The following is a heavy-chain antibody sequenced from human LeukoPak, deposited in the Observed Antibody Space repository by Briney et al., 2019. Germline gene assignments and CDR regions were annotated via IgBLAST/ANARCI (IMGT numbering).Heavy chain of an antibody. D-gene: IGHD3-10*01. CDR2: ISSSSYI. V-gene: IGHV3-21*01. CDR3: ARDIRYYYGSPNP. CDR1: GFTFSSYS. Sequence: PGGSLRLSCAASGFTFSSYSMNWVRQAPGKGLEWVSSISSSSYIYYADSVKGRFTISRDNAKNSLYLQMNSLRAEDTAVYYCARDIRYYYGSPNPWGQGTLVTVSS. J-gene: IGHJ5*02.